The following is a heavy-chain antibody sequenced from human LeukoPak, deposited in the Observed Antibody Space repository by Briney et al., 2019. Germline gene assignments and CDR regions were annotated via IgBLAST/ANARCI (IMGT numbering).Heavy chain of an antibody. CDR1: GGSISSYF. CDR3: ARHSTGDCSGSSFPFYFDY. D-gene: IGHD2-15*01. Sequence: PSETLSPTCTVSGGSISSYFRSWIRQPPGKGLEWIGYIYYTGSANYSPSLESRVTMSVDTSKNQFSLNLRSMTAADTAVYYCARHSTGDCSGSSFPFYFDYWGQGILVTLSS. V-gene: IGHV4-59*08. J-gene: IGHJ4*02. CDR2: IYYTGSA.